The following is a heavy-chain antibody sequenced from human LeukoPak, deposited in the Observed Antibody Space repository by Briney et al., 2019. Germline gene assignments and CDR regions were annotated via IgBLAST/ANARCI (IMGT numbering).Heavy chain of an antibody. CDR1: GYAFTSYY. CDR2: INPSGGST. J-gene: IGHJ4*02. CDR3: AQAHDMTWVTCDY. Sequence: ASVKLSCKASGYAFTSYYMHWLRHAPGQGLELMGIINPSGGSTSYAQKFQGRVTMTRDTSTSTVYMELSSLRSEDTAVYYCAQAHDMTWVTCDYWGQGTLVSVSS. V-gene: IGHV1-46*01. D-gene: IGHD4-17*01.